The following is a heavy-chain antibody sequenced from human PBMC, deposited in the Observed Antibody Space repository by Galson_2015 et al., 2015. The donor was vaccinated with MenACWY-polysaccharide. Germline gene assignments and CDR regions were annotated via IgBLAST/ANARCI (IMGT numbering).Heavy chain of an antibody. Sequence: SLRLSCAASGFAFSSYAMSWVRQAPGKGLEWVSVISGGGITTNYADSVKGRFTISRDNSKNTLYLQVNSLRAEDTAVYYCARDLPGYCSSTSCLYYHYGMDVWGQGTTVTVSS. CDR1: GFAFSSYA. CDR2: ISGGGITT. J-gene: IGHJ6*02. D-gene: IGHD2-2*01. CDR3: ARDLPGYCSSTSCLYYHYGMDV. V-gene: IGHV3-23*01.